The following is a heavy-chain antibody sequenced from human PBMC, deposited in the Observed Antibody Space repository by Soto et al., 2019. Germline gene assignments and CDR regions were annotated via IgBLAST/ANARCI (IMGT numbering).Heavy chain of an antibody. CDR1: GFTVSTNY. CDR3: VRWDRPGTTFFDFDY. Sequence: EVQLVESGGGLIQPGGSMRLSCAASGFTVSTNYMSWVRQAPGKGLEWVSLIYSGGNTYYADSVKGRFTISRDNSKNTLDLQMNSLRAECTAVYYCVRWDRPGTTFFDFDYLGQGKVVIVS. CDR2: IYSGGNT. V-gene: IGHV3-53*01. J-gene: IGHJ4*02. D-gene: IGHD1-7*01.